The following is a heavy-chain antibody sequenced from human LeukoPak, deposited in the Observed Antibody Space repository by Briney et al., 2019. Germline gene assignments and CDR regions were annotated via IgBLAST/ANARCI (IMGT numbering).Heavy chain of an antibody. CDR2: IKEDGSEK. CDR1: GFTFSSYL. Sequence: PGGSLRLSCAASGFTFSSYLMTWVRQAPGKGLEWVANIKEDGSEKYYVDSVMGRFTISRDNSKNTLYLQMNSLRAEDTAVYYCATSSYYYDSSGYYGDAFDIWGQGTMVTVSS. CDR3: ATSSYYYDSSGYYGDAFDI. V-gene: IGHV3-7*03. J-gene: IGHJ3*02. D-gene: IGHD3-22*01.